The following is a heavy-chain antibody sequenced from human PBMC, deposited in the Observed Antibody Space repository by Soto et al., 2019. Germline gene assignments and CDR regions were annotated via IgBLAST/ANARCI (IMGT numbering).Heavy chain of an antibody. J-gene: IGHJ6*02. CDR1: GFTFSDYY. D-gene: IGHD3-3*01. Sequence: GSLGLSFAASGFTFSDYYVSWIRQAPGKGLEWVSYISSSGSTIYYADSVKGRFTISRDNAKNSLYLQMHGLRAEDTAVYYCARVGTILGVVIPAAGMDVWGQGTTVTVSS. CDR3: ARVGTILGVVIPAAGMDV. CDR2: ISSSGSTI. V-gene: IGHV3-11*01.